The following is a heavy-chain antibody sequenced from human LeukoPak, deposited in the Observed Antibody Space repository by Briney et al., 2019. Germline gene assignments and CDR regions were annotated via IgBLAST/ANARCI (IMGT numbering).Heavy chain of an antibody. V-gene: IGHV3-15*01. CDR1: GFTFSNAW. Sequence: GSRRLSCAASGFTFSNAWMSWVRQAPGKGLEWVGRIKTKTDGGTTDYAAPVKGRFTISRDDSKNTLYLQMNSLKTEDTAVYYCTTDPIVVVPAAKRGFDPWGQGTLVTVSS. J-gene: IGHJ5*02. D-gene: IGHD2-2*01. CDR2: IKTKTDGGTT. CDR3: TTDPIVVVPAAKRGFDP.